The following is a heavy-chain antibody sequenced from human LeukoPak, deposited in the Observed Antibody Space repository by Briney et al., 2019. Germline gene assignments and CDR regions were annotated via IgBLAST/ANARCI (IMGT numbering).Heavy chain of an antibody. Sequence: SETLSLTCTVSGGSISSYYWSWIRQPAGKGLEWIGRIYISGNTNYNPSLKSRVTMSVDTSKNQFFLKLSSVTAADTAVYYCARLGRDCSTTTCYWYFDLWGRGTLVTVSS. J-gene: IGHJ2*01. V-gene: IGHV4-4*07. D-gene: IGHD2-2*01. CDR1: GGSISSYY. CDR2: IYISGNT. CDR3: ARLGRDCSTTTCYWYFDL.